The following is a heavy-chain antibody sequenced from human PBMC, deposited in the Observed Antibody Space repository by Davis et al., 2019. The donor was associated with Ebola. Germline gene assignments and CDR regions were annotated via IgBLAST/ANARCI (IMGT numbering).Heavy chain of an antibody. V-gene: IGHV4-59*01. CDR2: SHHTGSA. J-gene: IGHJ3*02. D-gene: IGHD1-7*01. Sequence: SETLSLTCTVPGDSIRSYYLIWIRQSPGKGLEWIGYSHHTGSASYNPSLNSRVTMSVDTAKNQFSLHLRSVTAADTAVYYCARWGERPTTPDCRAFDMWGQGAMVTVSS. CDR1: GDSIRSYY. CDR3: ARWGERPTTPDCRAFDM.